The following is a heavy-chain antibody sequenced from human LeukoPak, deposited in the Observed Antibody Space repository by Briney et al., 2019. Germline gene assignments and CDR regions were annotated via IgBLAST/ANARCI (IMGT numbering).Heavy chain of an antibody. CDR1: GVPFSSYG. D-gene: IGHD4-17*01. Sequence: PGGSLRLSCAASGVPFSSYGMHWVRQAPGKGLEWVAVISYDGSNKYYADSVKGRFTISRDNSKNTLYLQMNSLRAEDTAVYYCAKDQGYGDQVLDYWGQGTLVTVSS. CDR2: ISYDGSNK. V-gene: IGHV3-30*18. J-gene: IGHJ4*02. CDR3: AKDQGYGDQVLDY.